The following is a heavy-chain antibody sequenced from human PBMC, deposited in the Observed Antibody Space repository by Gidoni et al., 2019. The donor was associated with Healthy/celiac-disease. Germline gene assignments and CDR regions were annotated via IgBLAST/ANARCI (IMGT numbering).Heavy chain of an antibody. V-gene: IGHV3-21*01. CDR1: GFTFSSYS. J-gene: IGHJ5*02. CDR3: ARDYYYDSSGYYYWWFDP. CDR2: ISSSSSYI. D-gene: IGHD3-22*01. Sequence: EVQLVESGGGLVKPGGSLRLSCAASGFTFSSYSMNWVRQAPGKGLEWVSSISSSSSYIYYADSVKGRFTISRDNAKNSLYLQMNSLRAEDTAVYYCARDYYYDSSGYYYWWFDPWGQGTLVTVSS.